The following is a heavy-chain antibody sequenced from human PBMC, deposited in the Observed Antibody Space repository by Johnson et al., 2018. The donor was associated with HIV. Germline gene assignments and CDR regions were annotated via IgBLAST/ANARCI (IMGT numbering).Heavy chain of an antibody. D-gene: IGHD3-22*01. Sequence: VQLVESGGGVVQPGGSLRLSCAASGFTVSSNYMSWVRQAPGKGLEWVSAISGSGGSTYYADSVKGRFTISRDNSKNTLYLQLNSLRAEDTAVYYCAKDLYYDSSGAGAFDIWGQGTMVTVSS. CDR1: GFTVSSNY. CDR3: AKDLYYDSSGAGAFDI. V-gene: IGHV3-23*04. J-gene: IGHJ3*02. CDR2: ISGSGGST.